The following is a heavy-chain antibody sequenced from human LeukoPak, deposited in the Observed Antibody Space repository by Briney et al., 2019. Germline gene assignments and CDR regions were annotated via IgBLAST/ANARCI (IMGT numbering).Heavy chain of an antibody. CDR1: GYSISSGYF. D-gene: IGHD5-24*01. J-gene: IGHJ3*02. CDR3: AREMATIWGHAFDI. Sequence: PSETLSLTCTVSGYSISSGYFWGWIRQPPGKGLEWIGSIYYSGSTYYNPSLKSRVTISVDTSKNQFSLKLSSVTTADTAVYYCAREMATIWGHAFDIWGQGTMVTVSS. V-gene: IGHV4-38-2*02. CDR2: IYYSGST.